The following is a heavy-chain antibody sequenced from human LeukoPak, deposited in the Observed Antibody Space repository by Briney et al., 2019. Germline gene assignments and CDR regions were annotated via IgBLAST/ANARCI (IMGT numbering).Heavy chain of an antibody. CDR2: IIPIFGTA. V-gene: IGHV1-69*05. CDR1: GYTFTSYD. J-gene: IGHJ4*02. D-gene: IGHD6-6*01. CDR3: ARGSSSSFYYFDY. Sequence: SVKVSCKASGYTFTSYDINWVRQATGQGLEWMGGIIPIFGTANYAQKFQGRVTITTDESTSTAYMELSSLRSEDTAVYYCARGSSSSFYYFDYWGQGTLVTVSS.